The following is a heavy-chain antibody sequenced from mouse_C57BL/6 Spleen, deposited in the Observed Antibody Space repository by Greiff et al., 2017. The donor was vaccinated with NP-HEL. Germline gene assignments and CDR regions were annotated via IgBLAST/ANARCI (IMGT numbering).Heavy chain of an antibody. Sequence: EVQLQQSGPELVKPGASVKMSCKASGYTFTDYNMHWVKQSHGKSLEWIGYINPNNGGTSYNQKFKGKATLTVNKSSSTAYMELRSLTSEDSAVYYCAREGNYVPPYAMDYWGQGTSVTVSS. D-gene: IGHD2-1*01. CDR2: INPNNGGT. V-gene: IGHV1-22*01. CDR1: GYTFTDYN. CDR3: AREGNYVPPYAMDY. J-gene: IGHJ4*01.